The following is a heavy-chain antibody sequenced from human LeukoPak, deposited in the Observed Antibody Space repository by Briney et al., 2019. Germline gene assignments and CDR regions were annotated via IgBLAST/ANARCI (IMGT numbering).Heavy chain of an antibody. J-gene: IGHJ4*02. CDR3: ARQDGNSAPPFNY. CDR2: IYYSGST. Sequence: SETLSLTCTVSGGSISRTSYYWGWIRQPPGKGLEWIGSIYYSGSTYYNPSLKSRVTISVDTSKNQFSLKLSSVTAADTAVYYCARQDGNSAPPFNYWGRGTLVTVSS. V-gene: IGHV4-39*01. CDR1: GGSISRTSYY. D-gene: IGHD4-23*01.